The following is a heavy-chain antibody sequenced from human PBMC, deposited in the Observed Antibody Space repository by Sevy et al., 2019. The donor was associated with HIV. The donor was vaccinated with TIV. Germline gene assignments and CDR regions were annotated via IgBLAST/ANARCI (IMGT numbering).Heavy chain of an antibody. CDR1: GFIFGDHV. J-gene: IGHJ3*02. V-gene: IGHV3-30*19. Sequence: GGSLRLSCAASGFIFGDHVIHWVRQAPGKGLEWVACISYDGSNKYYADSVKGRFTISRDNSKNTLYLQMSSLRAEDTAVYYCAAQMLRDHDAFDIWGQGTMVTVSS. D-gene: IGHD2-2*01. CDR2: ISYDGSNK. CDR3: AAQMLRDHDAFDI.